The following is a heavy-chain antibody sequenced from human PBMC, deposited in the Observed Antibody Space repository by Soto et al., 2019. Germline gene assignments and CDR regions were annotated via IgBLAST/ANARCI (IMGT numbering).Heavy chain of an antibody. J-gene: IGHJ4*02. CDR1: GDSISSGGYS. CDR2: IYHTGST. V-gene: IGHV4-30-2*01. D-gene: IGHD3-22*01. CDR3: ARAHYGPSGYYLDS. Sequence: SETLSLTCTVSGDSISSGGYSWSWIRQPPQKGLEWIGYIYHTGSTSYSPPLKSRVTISVDKSKNQFSLILNSVTAADTAIYYCARAHYGPSGYYLDSWGQVTLVT.